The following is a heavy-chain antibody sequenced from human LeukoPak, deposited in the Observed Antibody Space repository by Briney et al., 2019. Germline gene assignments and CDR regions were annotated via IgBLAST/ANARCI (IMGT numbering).Heavy chain of an antibody. D-gene: IGHD4-17*01. CDR2: IIPIFGTA. Sequence: GASVKVSCTASGGTFSSYAISWVRQAPGQGLEWMGGIIPIFGTANYAQKFQGRVTITADESTSTAYMELSSLRSEDTAVYYCARAPGEADYGVVAEYFQHWGQGTLVTVSS. CDR1: GGTFSSYA. CDR3: ARAPGEADYGVVAEYFQH. V-gene: IGHV1-69*13. J-gene: IGHJ1*01.